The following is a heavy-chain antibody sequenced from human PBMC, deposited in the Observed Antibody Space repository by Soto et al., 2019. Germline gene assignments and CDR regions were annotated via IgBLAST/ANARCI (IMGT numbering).Heavy chain of an antibody. Sequence: QVQLVQSGAEVKKPGSSVKVSCKASGGTFSSYAISWVRQAPGQGLEWMGGIIPIFGTANYAQKFQGRVTITEYESTSTASMELSSLRSEDTAVYYCARGARGVLLWFGESHAYYYGMDVWGQGTTVTVSS. CDR3: ARGARGVLLWFGESHAYYYGMDV. CDR2: IIPIFGTA. J-gene: IGHJ6*02. V-gene: IGHV1-69*12. D-gene: IGHD3-10*01. CDR1: GGTFSSYA.